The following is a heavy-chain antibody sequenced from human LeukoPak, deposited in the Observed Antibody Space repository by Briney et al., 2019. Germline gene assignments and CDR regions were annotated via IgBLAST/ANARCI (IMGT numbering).Heavy chain of an antibody. D-gene: IGHD5-12*01. CDR3: AKGAPSGYCGNWFDP. CDR2: ISGSDGNT. CDR1: EFTFRSYG. Sequence: PGGSLRLSCASSEFTFRSYGLSWVRQAPGKGLEWVSGISGSDGNTYYADSVKGRFTISRDISKNTLYLQMNSLRAEDTAVYYCAKGAPSGYCGNWFDPWGQGTLVTVSS. J-gene: IGHJ5*02. V-gene: IGHV3-23*01.